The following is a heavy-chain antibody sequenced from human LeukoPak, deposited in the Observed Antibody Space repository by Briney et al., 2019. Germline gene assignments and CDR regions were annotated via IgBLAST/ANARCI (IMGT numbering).Heavy chain of an antibody. J-gene: IGHJ4*02. D-gene: IGHD6-13*01. CDR3: ARDGIAAADFDY. Sequence: SETLSLTCTVSGGSISSSSYYWSWIRQPPGKGLEWIGYIYYSGSTNYNPSLKSRVTISVDTSKNQFSLKLSSVTAADTAVYYCARDGIAAADFDYWGQGTLVTVSS. CDR1: GGSISSSSYY. V-gene: IGHV4-61*01. CDR2: IYYSGST.